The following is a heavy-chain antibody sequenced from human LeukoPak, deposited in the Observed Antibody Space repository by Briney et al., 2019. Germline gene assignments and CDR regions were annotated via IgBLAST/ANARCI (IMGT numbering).Heavy chain of an antibody. Sequence: GGSLRLSCAASGFTFSSYTMNWVRQAPGKGLEYVSSISSSSSHIYYADSVKGRFTISRDNSKNTLYLQMNSLRAEDTAVYYCARDSAVAFDYWGQGTLVTVSS. D-gene: IGHD6-19*01. CDR1: GFTFSSYT. V-gene: IGHV3-21*04. CDR2: ISSSSSHI. J-gene: IGHJ4*02. CDR3: ARDSAVAFDY.